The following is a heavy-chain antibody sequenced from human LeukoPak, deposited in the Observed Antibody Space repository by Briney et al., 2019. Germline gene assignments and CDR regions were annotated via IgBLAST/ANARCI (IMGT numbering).Heavy chain of an antibody. D-gene: IGHD4-23*01. V-gene: IGHV1-18*04. Sequence: ASVKVSCKASGYTFTGYYMHWVRQAPGQGLEWMGWISAYNGNTNYAQKLQGRVTMTTDTSTSTAYMELRSLRSDDTAVYYCARDRHYGGVSNWGQGTLVTVSS. CDR1: GYTFTGYY. J-gene: IGHJ4*02. CDR2: ISAYNGNT. CDR3: ARDRHYGGVSN.